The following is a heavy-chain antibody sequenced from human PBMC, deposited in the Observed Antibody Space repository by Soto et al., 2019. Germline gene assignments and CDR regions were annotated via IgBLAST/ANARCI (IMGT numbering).Heavy chain of an antibody. CDR1: DGSVTGYC. J-gene: IGHJ4*02. V-gene: IGHV4-59*02. CDR2: IDYNGRA. Sequence: PSETLSLTCSVSDGSVTGYCWSWIRQPPGKGLEWIGCIDYNGRAHYNPSLTSRVTMSLDTSNNNFSPKLSSVTTTDTAVYYCARGPDHSKVGYWGQGTLVTVSS. CDR3: ARGPDHSKVGY. D-gene: IGHD4-4*01.